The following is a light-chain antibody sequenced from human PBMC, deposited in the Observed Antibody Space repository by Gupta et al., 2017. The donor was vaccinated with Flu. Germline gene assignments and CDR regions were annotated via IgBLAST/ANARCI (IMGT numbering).Light chain of an antibody. CDR1: QSVSTD. J-gene: IGKJ4*02. CDR2: AVS. CDR3: QKCSRHPLT. Sequence: DIQMTPSSYSLSASVGDRVTITCRASQSVSTDFTWDQQKPGKAPRLLSDAVSSLQSGVPSRFSGRGSGKDCKNTSSSLQPGDLATFYRQKCSRHPLTCGGGTRVKIK. V-gene: IGKV1-39*01.